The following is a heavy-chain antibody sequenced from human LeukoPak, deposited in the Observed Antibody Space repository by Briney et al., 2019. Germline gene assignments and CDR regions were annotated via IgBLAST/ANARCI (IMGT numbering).Heavy chain of an antibody. D-gene: IGHD5-24*01. Sequence: SGTLSLTCTVSGGSISSGGYYWSWIRQHPGKGLEWIGYIYYSGSTYYNPSLKSRVTISVDTSKNQFSLKLSSVTAADTAVYYCTRESRGDGYNYYFDYWGQGTLVTVSS. CDR2: IYYSGST. J-gene: IGHJ4*02. CDR3: TRESRGDGYNYYFDY. V-gene: IGHV4-31*03. CDR1: GGSISSGGYY.